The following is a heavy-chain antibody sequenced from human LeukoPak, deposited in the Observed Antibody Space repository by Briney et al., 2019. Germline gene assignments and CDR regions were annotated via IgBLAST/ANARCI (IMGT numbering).Heavy chain of an antibody. D-gene: IGHD4-23*01. CDR2: IYTSGST. CDR3: ARGPYGGNFYYYYYGMDV. J-gene: IGHJ6*02. Sequence: TSETLSLTCTVSGGSISSYYWSWIRQPAGKGLEWIGRIYTSGSTNYNPSLKSRVTMSVDTSKNQFSLKLSSVIAADTAVYYCARGPYGGNFYYYYYGMDVWGQGTTVTVSS. CDR1: GGSISSYY. V-gene: IGHV4-4*07.